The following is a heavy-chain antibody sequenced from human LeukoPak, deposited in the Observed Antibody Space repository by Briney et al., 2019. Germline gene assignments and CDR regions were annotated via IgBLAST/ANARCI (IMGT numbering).Heavy chain of an antibody. V-gene: IGHV3-74*01. CDR1: GFTFRTYW. J-gene: IGHJ4*02. CDR2: INNDGSST. CDR3: ARYFERGLGVIDY. D-gene: IGHD3-10*01. Sequence: PGGSLRLSCSASGFTFRTYWMHWVRQAPGKGLVWVSRINNDGSSTSYADSVKGRFTISRDNAKNTLYLQMNSLRAEDTAVYYCARYFERGLGVIDYWGQGTLVTVSS.